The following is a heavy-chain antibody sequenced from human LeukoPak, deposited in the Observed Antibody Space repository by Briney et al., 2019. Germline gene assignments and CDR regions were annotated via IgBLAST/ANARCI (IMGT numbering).Heavy chain of an antibody. J-gene: IGHJ4*02. V-gene: IGHV1-3*01. CDR1: GYTFTSYA. Sequence: ASVTVSCTASGYTFTSYAMHWVRQAPGQRLEWMGWINAGNGNTKYSQKFQGRVTITRDTSASTAYMELSSLRSEDTAVYYCARDLICSGGSCYPDFDYWGQGTLVTVSS. D-gene: IGHD2-15*01. CDR2: INAGNGNT. CDR3: ARDLICSGGSCYPDFDY.